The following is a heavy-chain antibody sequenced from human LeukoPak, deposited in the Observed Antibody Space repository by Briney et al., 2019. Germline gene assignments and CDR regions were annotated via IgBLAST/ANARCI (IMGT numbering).Heavy chain of an antibody. V-gene: IGHV1-8*01. CDR3: ARGLGTAMVTNYYYYMDV. CDR1: GYTFTSYD. D-gene: IGHD5-18*01. Sequence: GASVKVSCKASGYTFTSYDINWVRQATGQGLEWMGWMNPNSGNTGYAQKFQGRVTMTRNTSISTAYMELSSLRSEDTAVYYRARGLGTAMVTNYYYYMDVWGKGTTVTVSS. CDR2: MNPNSGNT. J-gene: IGHJ6*03.